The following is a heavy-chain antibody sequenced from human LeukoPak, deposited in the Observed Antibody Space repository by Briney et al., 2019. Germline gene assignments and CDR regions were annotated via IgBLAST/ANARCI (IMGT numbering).Heavy chain of an antibody. CDR1: GGTFSSYA. CDR2: IIPIFGTA. V-gene: IGHV1-69*05. Sequence: ASVKVSCKASGGTFSSYAISWVRQAPGQGLEWMGGIIPIFGTANYAQKFQGRVTITTDESTSTAYMELSSLRSEDTAVYYCAREQGWNYGNWFDPWGQGTLVTVSS. J-gene: IGHJ5*02. CDR3: AREQGWNYGNWFDP. D-gene: IGHD1-7*01.